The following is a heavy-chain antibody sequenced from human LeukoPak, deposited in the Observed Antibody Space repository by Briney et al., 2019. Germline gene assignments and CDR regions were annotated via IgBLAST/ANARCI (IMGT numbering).Heavy chain of an antibody. CDR1: GGSFSGYY. Sequence: KPSETLSLTCAVYGGSFSGYYWSWIRQPPGKGLEWIGEINHSGSTNYNPSLKSRVTISVDTSKNQFSLKLSSMTAADTAVYYCARGGLTIFGVVITGCAFDIWGQGTMVTVSS. D-gene: IGHD3-3*01. CDR3: ARGGLTIFGVVITGCAFDI. CDR2: INHSGST. J-gene: IGHJ3*02. V-gene: IGHV4-34*01.